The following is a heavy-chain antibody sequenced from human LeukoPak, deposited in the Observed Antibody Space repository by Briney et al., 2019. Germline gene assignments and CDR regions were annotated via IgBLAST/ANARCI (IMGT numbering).Heavy chain of an antibody. CDR2: ISGSGSST. CDR1: GFTFSTYV. V-gene: IGHV3-23*01. J-gene: IGHJ4*02. D-gene: IGHD3-3*02. Sequence: GGSLRLPCAASGFTFSTYVMSWVRQAPGKGLEWVSAISGSGSSTYYADSVKGRFTISRDNSRNTLYLQMNSLRAEDTAVYHCAKPHYGSGYNSWGQGTLVTVSS. CDR3: AKPHYGSGYNS.